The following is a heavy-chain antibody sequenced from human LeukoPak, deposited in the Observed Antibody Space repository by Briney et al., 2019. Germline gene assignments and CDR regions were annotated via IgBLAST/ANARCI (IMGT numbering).Heavy chain of an antibody. CDR3: AKDRSTGWYAGFDF. D-gene: IGHD6-19*01. J-gene: IGHJ5*01. Sequence: GGSLRLSCAASGFTFRNAWMSWVRQAPGKGLEWVGLIKSKTDGGTTDYAAPVKGRFTIARDNSKTTLYLQMISLRPEDTAVYYCAKDRSTGWYAGFDFWGQGTLVTVSS. CDR1: GFTFRNAW. V-gene: IGHV3-15*01. CDR2: IKSKTDGGTT.